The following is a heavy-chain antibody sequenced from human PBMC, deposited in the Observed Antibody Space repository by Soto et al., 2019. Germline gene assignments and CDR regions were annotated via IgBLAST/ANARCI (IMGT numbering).Heavy chain of an antibody. CDR2: IWSDGSTE. Sequence: GGSLRLSCAASGFTFDRYGMHWVRQAPGKGLEWVAVIWSDGSTEYYADSVKGRFTISRDNSKNTMYLQMNSLRGEDTGVYYCARGRIPSAIFDWFDPWGQGTLVTVSS. D-gene: IGHD2-2*01. CDR1: GFTFDRYG. J-gene: IGHJ5*02. V-gene: IGHV3-33*01. CDR3: ARGRIPSAIFDWFDP.